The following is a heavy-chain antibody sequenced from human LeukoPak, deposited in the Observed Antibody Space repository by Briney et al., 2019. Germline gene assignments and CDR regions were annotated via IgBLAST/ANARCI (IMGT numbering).Heavy chain of an antibody. Sequence: PGGSLRLSCAAPGFTFNTYTMNWVRQAPGKGLEWVSSITASSTAIYSADSVKGRFTISRDNAKNFLYLQMNSLRAEDTAVYYCARTYYDILTGYNPYFDYWGQGILVTVSS. CDR3: ARTYYDILTGYNPYFDY. V-gene: IGHV3-21*01. J-gene: IGHJ4*02. D-gene: IGHD3-9*01. CDR2: ITASSTAI. CDR1: GFTFNTYT.